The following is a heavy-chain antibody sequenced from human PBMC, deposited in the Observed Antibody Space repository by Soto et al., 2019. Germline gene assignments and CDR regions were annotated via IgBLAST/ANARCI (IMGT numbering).Heavy chain of an antibody. V-gene: IGHV3-7*01. CDR1: GFTFTRCW. CDR2: IKQDGSEK. CDR3: ARYSSSWYLAFDI. J-gene: IGHJ3*02. Sequence: LRLSCEASGFTFTRCWMSWVRQAPGKGLEWVANIKQDGSEKYYVDSVKGRFTISRDNAKNSLYLQMNSLKAEDTAVYYCARYSSSWYLAFDIWGQGTMVTVSS. D-gene: IGHD6-13*01.